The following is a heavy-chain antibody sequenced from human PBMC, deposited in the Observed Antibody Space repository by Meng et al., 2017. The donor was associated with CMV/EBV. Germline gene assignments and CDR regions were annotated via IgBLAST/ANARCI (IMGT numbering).Heavy chain of an antibody. V-gene: IGHV1-8*01. CDR3: ARGRRYSGSPHPLGY. J-gene: IGHJ4*02. Sequence: SGYPFTSYDINWVRQATGQGLEWMGWMNPNSGNTGYAQKFQGRVTMTRNTSISTAYMELSSLRSEDTAVYYCARGRRYSGSPHPLGYWGQGTLVTVSS. CDR1: GYPFTSYD. D-gene: IGHD1-26*01. CDR2: MNPNSGNT.